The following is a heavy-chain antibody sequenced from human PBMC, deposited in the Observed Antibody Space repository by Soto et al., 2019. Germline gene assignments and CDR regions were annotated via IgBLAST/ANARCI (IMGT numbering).Heavy chain of an antibody. CDR3: AKGDNLGPKTGYAFDP. Sequence: SHTLSLTCVISGYSVSSNTASWNWIRQSPSRGLEWLGRTYFRSKWYNDYAVSVKSRIIINPDTSNNQFSLQLNSVTPEDTAVYFCAKGDNLGPKTGYAFDPWGQGIMVTVS. CDR2: TYFRSKWYN. J-gene: IGHJ5*02. V-gene: IGHV6-1*01. D-gene: IGHD5-12*01. CDR1: GYSVSSNTAS.